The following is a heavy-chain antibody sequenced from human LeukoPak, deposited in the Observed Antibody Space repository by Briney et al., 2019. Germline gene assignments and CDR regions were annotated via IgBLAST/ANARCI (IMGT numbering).Heavy chain of an antibody. CDR1: GFTFSSYD. CDR3: AKLRDPHYYGSSGYYSGFDY. D-gene: IGHD3-22*01. V-gene: IGHV3-30*02. CDR2: IRFDGSNK. Sequence: GGSLRLSCAASGFTFSSYDMHWVRQAPGKGLEWVAFIRFDGSNKYYADSLKGRFTISRDSSKNTLYLQMNSLRAEDTAVYYWAKLRDPHYYGSSGYYSGFDYWGQGTLVTVSS. J-gene: IGHJ4*02.